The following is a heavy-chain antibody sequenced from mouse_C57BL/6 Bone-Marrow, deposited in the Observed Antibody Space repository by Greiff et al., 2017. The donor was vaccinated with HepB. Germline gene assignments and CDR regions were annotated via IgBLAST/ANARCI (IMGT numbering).Heavy chain of an antibody. J-gene: IGHJ2*01. D-gene: IGHD1-1*02. V-gene: IGHV1-50*01. CDR3: ARGGNYDFDY. Sequence: VQLQQPGAELVKPGASVKLSCKASGYTFTSYWMQWVKQRPGQGLEWIGEIDPSDSYTNYNQKFKGKATLTVDTSSSTAYMQLSSLTSEDSAVYYCARGGNYDFDYWGQGTTLTVSS. CDR1: GYTFTSYW. CDR2: IDPSDSYT.